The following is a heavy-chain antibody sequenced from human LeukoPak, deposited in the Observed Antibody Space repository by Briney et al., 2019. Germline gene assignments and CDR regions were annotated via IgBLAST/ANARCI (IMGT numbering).Heavy chain of an antibody. V-gene: IGHV3-74*01. D-gene: IGHD2-8*02. CDR1: GFTISDYW. CDR3: ERDWSFDY. J-gene: IGHJ4*02. Sequence: PGGSLRLSCAASGFTISDYWMHWVRQAPGKGLVWVSRSNSDGSSISYADSVKGRFTISRDIAKNTLYLQMNSLRDEDTGVYYWERDWSFDYWGQGTLVTVSS. CDR2: SNSDGSSI.